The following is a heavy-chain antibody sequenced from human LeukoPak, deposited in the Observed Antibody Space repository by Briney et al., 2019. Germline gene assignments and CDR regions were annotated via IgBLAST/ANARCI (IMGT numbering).Heavy chain of an antibody. CDR3: AREGCSSTSCPPNDAFDM. CDR1: GGTFTIYA. CDR2: INPNSGST. D-gene: IGHD2-2*01. Sequence: ASVTVSSTASGGTFTIYAISWVRQAPGQGKEWMGWINPNSGSTNYAQKFQGRVTMTRDTSISTAYMELSRLRSDDTAVYYCAREGCSSTSCPPNDAFDMWGQGTMVTVSS. V-gene: IGHV1-2*02. J-gene: IGHJ3*02.